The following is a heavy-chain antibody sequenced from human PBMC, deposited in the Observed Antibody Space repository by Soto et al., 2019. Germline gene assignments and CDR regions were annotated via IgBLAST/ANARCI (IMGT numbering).Heavy chain of an antibody. CDR2: MNPNSGNT. D-gene: IGHD6-13*01. J-gene: IGHJ6*02. CDR3: ARRSSWYPFYGMDV. Sequence: ASVKVSCKASGYTFTSYDINWVRQATGQGLEWMGWMNPNSGNTGYAQKFQGRVTMTRNTSISTAYMELSSLRSEDTAVYYRARRSSWYPFYGMDVWGQGTTVTVSS. V-gene: IGHV1-8*01. CDR1: GYTFTSYD.